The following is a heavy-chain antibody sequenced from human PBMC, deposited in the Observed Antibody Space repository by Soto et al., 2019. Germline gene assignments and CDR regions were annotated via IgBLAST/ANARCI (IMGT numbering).Heavy chain of an antibody. Sequence: GGSLRLSCAASGFTFSSYAMNWVRQAPGKGLEWVLAIFGIDGSTYYADSVMGRFTISRDNSKNTLYLQMNSLRVEDTAVYYCAKGGYRRHCISTSCPEPDFDYWGQGTLVTVSS. CDR2: IFGIDGST. V-gene: IGHV3-23*01. J-gene: IGHJ4*02. CDR1: GFTFSSYA. D-gene: IGHD2-2*01. CDR3: AKGGYRRHCISTSCPEPDFDY.